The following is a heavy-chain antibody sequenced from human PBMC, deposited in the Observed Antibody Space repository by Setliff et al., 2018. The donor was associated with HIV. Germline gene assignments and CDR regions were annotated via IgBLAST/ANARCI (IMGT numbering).Heavy chain of an antibody. CDR3: ARIDGEAADTNY. D-gene: IGHD6-13*01. CDR1: GGSISSGDYF. CDR2: IYHTGST. J-gene: IGHJ4*02. V-gene: IGHV4-30-4*08. Sequence: SETLSLTCTVSGGSISSGDYFLSWIRQAPGKGLEWIGCIYHTGSTYYNPSLKGRVTISVDTSKNQFSLKLTSLTAADTAVYYCARIDGEAADTNYWGQGTLVTVSS.